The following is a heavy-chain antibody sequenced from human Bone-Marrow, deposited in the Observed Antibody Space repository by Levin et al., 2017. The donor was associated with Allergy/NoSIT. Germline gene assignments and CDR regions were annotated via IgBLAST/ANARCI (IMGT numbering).Heavy chain of an antibody. Sequence: GESLKISCAASGFPFSSYSMNWVRKAPGKGLEWVSSITSSSSYIYYADSMKGRFTISRDNAKNSLYLQMNSLRVEDTAVYYCTREPDGMDVWGQGTTVTVSS. CDR1: GFPFSSYS. V-gene: IGHV3-21*06. J-gene: IGHJ6*02. CDR3: TREPDGMDV. CDR2: ITSSSSYI.